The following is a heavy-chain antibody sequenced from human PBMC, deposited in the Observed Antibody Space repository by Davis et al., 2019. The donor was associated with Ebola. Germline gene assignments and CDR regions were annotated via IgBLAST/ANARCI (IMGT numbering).Heavy chain of an antibody. CDR3: AREEIVVVVAATPYYYYGMDV. Sequence: ASVKVSCKASGYTFTSYYMHWVRQAPGQGLEWMGIINPSGGSTSYAQKFQGRDTMTRDTSTSTVYMELSSLRSEDTAVYYCAREEIVVVVAATPYYYYGMDVWGKGTTVTVSS. CDR1: GYTFTSYY. J-gene: IGHJ6*04. CDR2: INPSGGST. V-gene: IGHV1-46*01. D-gene: IGHD2-15*01.